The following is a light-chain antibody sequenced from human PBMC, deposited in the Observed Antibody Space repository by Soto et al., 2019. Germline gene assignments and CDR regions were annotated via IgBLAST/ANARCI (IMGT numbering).Light chain of an antibody. V-gene: IGKV3-15*01. CDR2: GAY. CDR1: QSVSTN. CDR3: QQFNKWPRT. Sequence: VMTQSPATLSVSPGERATLSGRASQSVSTNLAWYQQRTGQAPRLIISGAYTRATGIPARFSGSGSGTEFTLTISSLQSEDLAIYDCQQFNKWPRTVGQGTKGEIK. J-gene: IGKJ1*01.